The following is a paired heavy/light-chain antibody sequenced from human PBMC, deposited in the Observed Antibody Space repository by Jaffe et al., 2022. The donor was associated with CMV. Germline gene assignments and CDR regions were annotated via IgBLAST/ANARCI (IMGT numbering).Heavy chain of an antibody. D-gene: IGHD3-22*01. Sequence: EVQLVESGGGLVQPGGSLRLSCAASGFTFSSYEMNWVRQAPGKGLEWVSYISSSGSTIYYADSVKGRFTISRDNAKNSLYLQMNSLRAEDTAVYYCASLDYYDSSGYYGARDYWGQGTLVTVSS. V-gene: IGHV3-48*03. CDR1: GFTFSSYE. CDR3: ASLDYYDSSGYYGARDY. J-gene: IGHJ4*02. CDR2: ISSSGSTI.
Light chain of an antibody. Sequence: EIVLTQSPATLSLSPGERATLSCRASQSVSSYLAWYQQKPGQAPRLLIYDASNRATGIPARFSGSGSGTDFTLTISSLEPEDFAVYYCQQRSNWPWLTFGGGTKVEIK. J-gene: IGKJ4*01. CDR1: QSVSSY. V-gene: IGKV3-11*01. CDR2: DAS. CDR3: QQRSNWPWLT.